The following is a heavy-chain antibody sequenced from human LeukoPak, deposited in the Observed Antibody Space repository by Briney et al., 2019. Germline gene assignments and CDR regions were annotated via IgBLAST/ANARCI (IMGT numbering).Heavy chain of an antibody. V-gene: IGHV4-39*01. CDR3: VRGSTLRHYQY. CDR2: IYYSGST. J-gene: IGHJ4*02. D-gene: IGHD3-16*01. Sequence: SETLSLTCTVSGGSISSGGYYWSWIRQHPGKGLEWIGYIYYSGSTYYNPSLKSRVTVSVDTSKNQFSLKLSSVTAADTAVYYCVRGSTLRHYQYWGQGTLVTVSS. CDR1: GGSISSGGYY.